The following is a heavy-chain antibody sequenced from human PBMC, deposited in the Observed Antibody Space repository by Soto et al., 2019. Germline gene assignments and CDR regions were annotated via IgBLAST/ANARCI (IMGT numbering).Heavy chain of an antibody. CDR1: GFTFSSYA. V-gene: IGHV3-23*01. D-gene: IGHD6-19*01. CDR3: AQVRYSSGWYSAEYFQH. Sequence: GGSLRLSCAASGFTFSSYAMSWVRQAPGKGLKWGSAISGSGGSTYYADSVKGRFTISRDNSKNTLYLQMNSLTAEDTSVYYCAQVRYSSGWYSAEYFQHWGQGTLVTVSS. J-gene: IGHJ1*01. CDR2: ISGSGGST.